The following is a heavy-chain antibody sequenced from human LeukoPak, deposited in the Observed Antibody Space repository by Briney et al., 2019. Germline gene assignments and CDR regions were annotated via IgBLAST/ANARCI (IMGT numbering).Heavy chain of an antibody. D-gene: IGHD3-10*01. V-gene: IGHV1-69*04. CDR3: ARDDPRGWYYFDY. CDR1: GGTFSSYT. J-gene: IGHJ4*02. Sequence: SVKVSCKASGGTFSSYTISWVRQAPGQGLEWMGRIIPILGIANYAQKFQGRVTITADKSTSTAYMELSSLRSEDTAVYYCARDDPRGWYYFDYWGQGTLVTVSS. CDR2: IIPILGIA.